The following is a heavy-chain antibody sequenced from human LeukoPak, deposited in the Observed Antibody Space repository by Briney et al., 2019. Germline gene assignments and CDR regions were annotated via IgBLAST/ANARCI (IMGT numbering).Heavy chain of an antibody. CDR2: MNPNSGNT. V-gene: IGHV1-8*01. CDR3: ARDEGQRPYSSSWYYYYYGMDV. Sequence: ASVKVSCKASGYTFTSYDINWVRQATGQGLEWMGWMNPNSGNTGYAQKFQGRVTMTRNTSISTAYMELSSLRSEDTAVYYCARDEGQRPYSSSWYYYYYGMDVWGQGTTVTVSS. CDR1: GYTFTSYD. J-gene: IGHJ6*02. D-gene: IGHD6-13*01.